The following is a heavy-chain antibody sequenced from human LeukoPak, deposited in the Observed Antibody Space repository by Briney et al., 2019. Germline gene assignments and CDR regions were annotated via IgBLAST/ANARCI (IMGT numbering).Heavy chain of an antibody. CDR3: ARESGSVTSEVDFDY. Sequence: GGSLRLSCAASGFTFSSYWMTWVRQAPGKGLEWVANIKQDGSEEYNVDCVKGRFTISRDNAKNSLYLQMNSLRAEDTAVYYCARESGSVTSEVDFDYWGQGTLVTASS. CDR1: GFTFSSYW. V-gene: IGHV3-7*01. J-gene: IGHJ4*02. CDR2: IKQDGSEE. D-gene: IGHD4-17*01.